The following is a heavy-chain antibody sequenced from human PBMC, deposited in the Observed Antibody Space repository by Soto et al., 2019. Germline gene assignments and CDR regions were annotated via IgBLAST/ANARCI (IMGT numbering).Heavy chain of an antibody. CDR1: GFSISSGGYY. CDR3: ARSFLGQSVAGIYFDY. V-gene: IGHV4-31*03. J-gene: IGHJ4*02. CDR2: IYYSGST. D-gene: IGHD6-19*01. Sequence: SETLSLTCTFSGFSISSGGYYWSWIRQHPGKGLEWIGYIYYSGSTYYNPSLKSRVTISVDTSKNQFSLKLSSVTAADTAVYYCARSFLGQSVAGIYFDYWGQGTLVTVSS.